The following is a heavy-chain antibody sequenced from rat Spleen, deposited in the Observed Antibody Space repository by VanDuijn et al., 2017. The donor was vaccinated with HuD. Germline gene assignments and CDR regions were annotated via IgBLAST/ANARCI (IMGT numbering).Heavy chain of an antibody. CDR3: ARGPYTTDPFDY. V-gene: IGHV5-25*01. D-gene: IGHD1-6*01. J-gene: IGHJ2*01. CDR1: GFTFSDYY. Sequence: EVQLVESDGGLVQPGRSLKLSCAASGFTFSDYYMAWVRQAPTKGLEWVASISNGGGKTYYRDSVQGRFTISRDNAKSSLYLQMDSLRSEDTATYYCARGPYTTDPFDYWGQGVMVTVSS. CDR2: ISNGGGKT.